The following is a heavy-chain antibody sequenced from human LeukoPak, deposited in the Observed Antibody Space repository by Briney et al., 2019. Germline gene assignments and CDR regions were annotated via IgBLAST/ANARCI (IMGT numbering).Heavy chain of an antibody. CDR1: GGSISSGGYY. Sequence: SQTLSLTCTVSGGSISSGGYYWSWIRQHPGKGLEWIGYIYYSGSTYYNPSLKSRVTISVDTSKYQFSLKLSSVTAADTAVYYCARQRKRMIVVVSRGGNAFDIWGQGTMVTVSS. CDR3: ARQRKRMIVVVSRGGNAFDI. CDR2: IYYSGST. D-gene: IGHD3-22*01. V-gene: IGHV4-31*03. J-gene: IGHJ3*02.